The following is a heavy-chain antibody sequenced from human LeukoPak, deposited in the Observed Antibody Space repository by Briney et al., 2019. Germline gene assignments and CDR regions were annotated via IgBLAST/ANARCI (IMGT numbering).Heavy chain of an antibody. CDR3: ARINYSLRAFDI. V-gene: IGHV4-28*01. Sequence: PGETLTLTCAASGYTISSSNWRGLSRPPRERRLGCTGYSDNSGSTYYDPSLKSRFTISVDNSNNKLSLKLNSLTAVDTAVYYCARINYSLRAFDIWGQGTMVTVSS. CDR1: GYTISSSNW. D-gene: IGHD2-21*01. CDR2: SDNSGST. J-gene: IGHJ3*02.